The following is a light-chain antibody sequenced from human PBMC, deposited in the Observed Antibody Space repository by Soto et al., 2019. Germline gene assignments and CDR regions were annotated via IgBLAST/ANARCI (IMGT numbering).Light chain of an antibody. CDR1: QSISSY. CDR2: AAS. J-gene: IGKJ1*01. Sequence: IRMTQSPSSLSASVGDRVTITCRASQSISSYLNWYQQKPGKAPKLLIYAASSLQGGVPLRFSGAGSRTDFSLTSSGLQPEDSATYYCQQTYTFPWTFGQGTKVDIK. CDR3: QQTYTFPWT. V-gene: IGKV1-39*01.